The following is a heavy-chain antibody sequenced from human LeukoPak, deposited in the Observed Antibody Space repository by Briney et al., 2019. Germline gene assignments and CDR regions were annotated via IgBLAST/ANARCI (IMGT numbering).Heavy chain of an antibody. CDR2: ISYSGST. J-gene: IGHJ5*02. V-gene: IGHV4-59*01. Sequence: SETLSLTCTVSGGSISSYYWSWIRQPPGKGLEWIGYISYSGSTNFNPPLKGRVTISVDTSKNQFSLKLSSVTAADTAVYYCAREGTAGTNLNWFDPWGQGTLVTVSS. CDR1: GGSISSYY. CDR3: AREGTAGTNLNWFDP. D-gene: IGHD1-1*01.